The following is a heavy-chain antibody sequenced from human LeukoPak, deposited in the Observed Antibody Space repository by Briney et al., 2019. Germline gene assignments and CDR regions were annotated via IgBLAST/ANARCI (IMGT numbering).Heavy chain of an antibody. V-gene: IGHV4-59*01. CDR2: IYYSGST. CDR1: GGSISSYY. J-gene: IGHJ5*02. CDR3: ARDDFWSGHRWFDP. Sequence: SETLSLTCTVSGGSISSYYWSWIRQPPGKGLEWIGYIYYSGSTNYNPSLKSRVTISVGTSKNQFSLKLSSVTAADTAVYYCARDDFWSGHRWFDPWGQGTLVTVSS. D-gene: IGHD3-3*01.